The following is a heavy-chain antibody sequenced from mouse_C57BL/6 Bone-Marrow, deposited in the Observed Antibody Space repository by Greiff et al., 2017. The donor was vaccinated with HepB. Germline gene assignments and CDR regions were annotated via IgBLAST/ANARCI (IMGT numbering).Heavy chain of an antibody. Sequence: EVKLVESGGGLVKPGGSLKLSCAASGFTFSDYGMHWVRQAPEKGLEWVAYISSGSSTIYYADTVKGRFTISRDNAKNTLFLQMTSLKSEDTAMYDCARHMIRAWLDFWGRGTLVTVSA. D-gene: IGHD2-4*01. J-gene: IGHJ3*01. V-gene: IGHV5-17*01. CDR3: ARHMIRAWLDF. CDR1: GFTFSDYG. CDR2: ISSGSSTI.